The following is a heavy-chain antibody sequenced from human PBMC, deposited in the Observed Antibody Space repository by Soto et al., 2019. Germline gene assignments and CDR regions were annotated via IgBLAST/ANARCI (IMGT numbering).Heavy chain of an antibody. V-gene: IGHV4-30-4*01. CDR1: GGSISSSNYY. CDR2: IDYSGNT. Sequence: QVQLQESGPGLVRPSQTLSLTCRVSGGSISSSNYYWTWIRQPPGKGLEWIGYIDYSGNTYYNPSLTSRVTISVDTSENQFSLTLTSMTAADTAVYYCARELTGYRYGPGEVYWGQGTLITVSS. CDR3: ARELTGYRYGPGEVY. J-gene: IGHJ4*02. D-gene: IGHD5-18*01.